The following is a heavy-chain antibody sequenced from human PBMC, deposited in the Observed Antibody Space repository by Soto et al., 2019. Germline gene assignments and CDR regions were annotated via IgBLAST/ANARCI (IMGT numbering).Heavy chain of an antibody. V-gene: IGHV1-69*01. D-gene: IGHD1-26*01. CDR2: IIPVFGTA. Sequence: QVQLVQSGAEVKKPGSSVKVSCKASGGVFRNYAINWVRQAPGQGLEWMGGIIPVFGTADYPQKFQGRVTITANESRTTAYMELTRRKPKAPAVYFCARDRWGSYSFDSWGQGTLVTVAS. CDR1: GGVFRNYA. J-gene: IGHJ5*01. CDR3: ARDRWGSYSFDS.